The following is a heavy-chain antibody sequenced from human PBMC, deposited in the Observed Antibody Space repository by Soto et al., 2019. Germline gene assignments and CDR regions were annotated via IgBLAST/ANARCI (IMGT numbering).Heavy chain of an antibody. Sequence: NPSETLSLTCSVSGASIITSYYWAWIRQPPGKGLEWIGSIYYSGGTYYNPSLKSRVTIFVDTSKSQFSLMLASVTAADTAVYYCARHDWARFYGMDVWGQGTTVTVSS. V-gene: IGHV4-39*01. CDR3: ARHDWARFYGMDV. CDR2: IYYSGGT. CDR1: GASIITSYY. D-gene: IGHD2-21*01. J-gene: IGHJ6*02.